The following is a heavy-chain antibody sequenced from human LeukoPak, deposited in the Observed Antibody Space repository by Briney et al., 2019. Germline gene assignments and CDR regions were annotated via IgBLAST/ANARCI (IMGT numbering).Heavy chain of an antibody. D-gene: IGHD6-19*01. CDR2: IFYSGST. CDR3: ARDRGSGWYDFDY. V-gene: IGHV4-59*01. CDR1: GGSMSSYY. J-gene: IGHJ4*02. Sequence: SETLSLTCTVSGGSMSSYYWSWIRQPPGKGLEWIGYIFYSGSTNYNPSLKRRVTISVDTSKNQFSLKLTSVTAADTAVYYCARDRGSGWYDFDYWGQGTLVTVSS.